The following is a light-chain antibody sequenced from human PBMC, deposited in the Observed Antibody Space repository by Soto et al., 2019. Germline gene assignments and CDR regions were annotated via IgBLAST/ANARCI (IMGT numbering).Light chain of an antibody. CDR2: AAS. Sequence: DTQMTQSPSALSASVGDRVTITCRASQTITTHLNWYQQRPGKAPKLLIYAASRLQAGVPSRFSGSGSRTDFTLTISSLQPEHFGTYYCQQNYGNPFTFGPGTKVDIK. V-gene: IGKV1-39*01. J-gene: IGKJ3*01. CDR3: QQNYGNPFT. CDR1: QTITTH.